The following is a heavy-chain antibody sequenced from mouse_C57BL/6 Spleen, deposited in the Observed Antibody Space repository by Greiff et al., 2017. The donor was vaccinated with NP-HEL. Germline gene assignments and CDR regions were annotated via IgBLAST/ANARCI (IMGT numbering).Heavy chain of an antibody. Sequence: QVQLQQPGAELVKPWASVKLSCKASGYTFTSYWMQWVKQRPGQGLEWIGEIDPSDSYTNYNQKFKGKATLTVDTSSSTAYMQLSSLTSEDSAVYYCAITTVALDYWGQGTTLTVSS. CDR1: GYTFTSYW. V-gene: IGHV1-50*01. J-gene: IGHJ2*01. D-gene: IGHD1-1*01. CDR2: IDPSDSYT. CDR3: AITTVALDY.